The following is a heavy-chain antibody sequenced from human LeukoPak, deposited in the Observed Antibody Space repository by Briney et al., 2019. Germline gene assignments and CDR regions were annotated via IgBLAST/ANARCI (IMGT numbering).Heavy chain of an antibody. J-gene: IGHJ4*02. D-gene: IGHD4-17*01. CDR2: IDHSGST. CDR3: ARLPTVTFFDY. Sequence: SETLSLTCTVSGYSISSGYYWGWIRQPPGKGLEWTGSIDHSGSTYYNPSLKSPVTISVDTSKNQSSLKLSSVTAADTAVYYCARLPTVTFFDYWGQGTLVTVSS. CDR1: GYSISSGYY. V-gene: IGHV4-38-2*02.